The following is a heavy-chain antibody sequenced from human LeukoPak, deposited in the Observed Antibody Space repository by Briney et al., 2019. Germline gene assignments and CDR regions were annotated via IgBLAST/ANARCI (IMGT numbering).Heavy chain of an antibody. V-gene: IGHV3-21*01. Sequence: GTSLRLSCAASGFTFSTYSVNWVRQAPGQGLEWISSIRDSSSYIYYADSVKGRFTLSRDNAKNSLYLQMSSLRAEDTAVYYSAREGTAYCGGDCYLDYWGQGTLVTVSS. J-gene: IGHJ4*02. CDR2: IRDSSSYI. CDR3: AREGTAYCGGDCYLDY. D-gene: IGHD2-21*01. CDR1: GFTFSTYS.